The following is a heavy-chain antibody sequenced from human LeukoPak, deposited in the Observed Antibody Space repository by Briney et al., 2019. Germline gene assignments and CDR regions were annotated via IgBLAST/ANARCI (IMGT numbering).Heavy chain of an antibody. CDR3: ARLLPEGQFDY. J-gene: IGHJ4*02. CDR2: IYYSGTT. V-gene: IGHV4-39*01. Sequence: PSETLSLTCIVSGDSISTSTYYWGWVRQPPGKGLEWIGTIYYSGTTYYNPSLMSRVTVSVDTTKSQFSLNLTSLTAADTAVYYCARLLPEGQFDYWGQGTLVTVSS. D-gene: IGHD3-3*01. CDR1: GDSISTSTYY.